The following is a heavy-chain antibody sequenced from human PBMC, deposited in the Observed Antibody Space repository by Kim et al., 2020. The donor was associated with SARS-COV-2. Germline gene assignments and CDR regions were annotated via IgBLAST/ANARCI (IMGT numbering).Heavy chain of an antibody. CDR3: ARRDYYGSGSFDY. CDR1: GGTFSSYA. D-gene: IGHD3-10*01. J-gene: IGHJ4*02. Sequence: SVKVSCKASGGTFSSYAISWVRQAPGQGLEWMGGIIPIFGTANYAQKFQGRVTITADESTSTAYMELSSLRSEDTAVYYCARRDYYGSGSFDYWGQGTLVTVSS. CDR2: IIPIFGTA. V-gene: IGHV1-69*13.